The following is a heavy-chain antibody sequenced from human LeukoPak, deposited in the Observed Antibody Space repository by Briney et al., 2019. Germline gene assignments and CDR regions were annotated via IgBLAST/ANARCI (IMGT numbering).Heavy chain of an antibody. CDR3: ATVHQYEWLVPYFDY. CDR1: GYTFTSYY. Sequence: ASVKVSCKASGYTFTSYYMHWVRQAPGQGLEWMGIINPSGGSTSYAQKFQGRVTMTRDMSTSTVYMELSSLRSEDTAVYYCATVHQYEWLVPYFDYWGQGTLVTVSS. CDR2: INPSGGST. D-gene: IGHD6-19*01. J-gene: IGHJ4*02. V-gene: IGHV1-46*01.